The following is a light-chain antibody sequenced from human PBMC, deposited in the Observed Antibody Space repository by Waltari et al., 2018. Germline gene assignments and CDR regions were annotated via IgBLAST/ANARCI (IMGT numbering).Light chain of an antibody. CDR2: KAS. J-gene: IGKJ1*01. V-gene: IGKV1-5*03. Sequence: DIQMSQSPSTLSASVGYRVTITCRAIKSISSWLACYQQQPGKAPNLLIFKASTLENGVLSRFSGSGSATEFTLTINSLQPDDFATYYCKQYKSSPWTFGQGTKVDI. CDR3: KQYKSSPWT. CDR1: KSISSW.